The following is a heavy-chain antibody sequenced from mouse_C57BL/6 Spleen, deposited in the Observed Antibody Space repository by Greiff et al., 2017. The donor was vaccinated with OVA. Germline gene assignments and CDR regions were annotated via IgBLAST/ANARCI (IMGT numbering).Heavy chain of an antibody. CDR3: ARGGGSHWYFDV. J-gene: IGHJ1*03. Sequence: VQLQQSGPELVKPGASVKISCKASGYSFTGYYMNWVKQSPEKSLEWIGEINPSTGGTTYNQKFKAKATLTVDKSSSTAYMQLKSLTSEDSAVDYCARGGGSHWYFDVWGTGTTVTVAS. V-gene: IGHV1-42*01. CDR2: INPSTGGT. CDR1: GYSFTGYY. D-gene: IGHD1-1*01.